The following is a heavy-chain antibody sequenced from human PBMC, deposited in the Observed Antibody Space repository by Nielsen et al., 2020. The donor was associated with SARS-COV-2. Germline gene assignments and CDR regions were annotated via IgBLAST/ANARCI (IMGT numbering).Heavy chain of an antibody. Sequence: SVKVSCKASRYSFASYSMHWVRQAPGQRLEWMGWINAGNGNTRYSQKFQGRVTITRDTSASTAYMELSSLRSEDTAVYYCARHLRGYIDYWGQGTLITVSS. V-gene: IGHV1-3*01. CDR2: INAGNGNT. J-gene: IGHJ4*02. CDR3: ARHLRGYIDY. CDR1: RYSFASYS.